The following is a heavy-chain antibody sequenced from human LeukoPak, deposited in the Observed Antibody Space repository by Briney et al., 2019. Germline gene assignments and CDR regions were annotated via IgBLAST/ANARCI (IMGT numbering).Heavy chain of an antibody. CDR2: INHSGST. D-gene: IGHD3-10*01. V-gene: IGHV4-34*01. Sequence: PSETLSLTCAVYGGSFSGYYWSWIRQPPGKGLEWIGEINHSGSTNYNPSLKSRVTISVDTSKNQFSLKLSSVTAADTAVYYCASLIYGPGSYFFHYWGQGTLVTVSS. J-gene: IGHJ4*02. CDR3: ASLIYGPGSYFFHY. CDR1: GGSFSGYY.